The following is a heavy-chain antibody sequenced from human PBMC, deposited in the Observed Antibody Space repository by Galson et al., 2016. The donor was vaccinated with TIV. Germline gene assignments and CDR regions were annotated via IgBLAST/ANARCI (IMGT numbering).Heavy chain of an antibody. CDR2: ISDGGDT. D-gene: IGHD5-12*01. Sequence: SLRLSCAASGLSVSTNYMSWVRQAPGQGLEWVSLISDGGDTYYPDSVKGRFVISTDKSKNTLYLQMNSLRVEDSAVYYCSRDRIVDATYYYYYYGMDVWGQGTAVTVSS. CDR1: GLSVSTNY. V-gene: IGHV3-66*02. CDR3: SRDRIVDATYYYYYYGMDV. J-gene: IGHJ6*02.